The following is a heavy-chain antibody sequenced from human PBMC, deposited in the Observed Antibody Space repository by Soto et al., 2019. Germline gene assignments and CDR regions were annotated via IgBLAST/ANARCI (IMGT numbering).Heavy chain of an antibody. CDR3: ARGVRVVVVVAATDYYMDV. V-gene: IGHV1-8*01. D-gene: IGHD2-15*01. J-gene: IGHJ6*03. Sequence: ASVKVSCKASGYTITSYDINWVRQATGQGLEWMGWMNPNSGNTCYAQKFQGRVTMTRNTSISTAYMELSSLRSEDTAVYYCARGVRVVVVVAATDYYMDVWGKGTTVTVSS. CDR1: GYTITSYD. CDR2: MNPNSGNT.